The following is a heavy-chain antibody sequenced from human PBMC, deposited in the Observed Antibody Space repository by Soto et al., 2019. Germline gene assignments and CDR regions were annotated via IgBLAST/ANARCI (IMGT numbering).Heavy chain of an antibody. D-gene: IGHD2-15*01. CDR3: ARGWRCSGGSCYSSFAGYFDY. Sequence: GASVKVSFKASGGTFSSYAISWLRQAPGQGLEWMGGIIPIFGTANYAQKFQGRVTITADESTSTAYMELSSLRSEDTAVYYCARGWRCSGGSCYSSFAGYFDYWGQGTLVTVSS. CDR2: IIPIFGTA. CDR1: GGTFSSYA. V-gene: IGHV1-69*13. J-gene: IGHJ4*02.